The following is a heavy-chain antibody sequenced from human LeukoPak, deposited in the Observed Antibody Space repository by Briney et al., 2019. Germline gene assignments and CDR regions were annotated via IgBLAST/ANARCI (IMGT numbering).Heavy chain of an antibody. CDR1: GFTFSSYA. V-gene: IGHV3-15*01. Sequence: GGSLRLSCAASGFTFSSYAMSWVRQAPGKGLEWVGRIKSKTDGGTTDYAAPVKGRFTISRDDSKNTLYLQMNSLKTEDTAVYYCTTNLGYCSSTSCYGVYWGQGTLVTVSS. CDR3: TTNLGYCSSTSCYGVY. D-gene: IGHD2-2*01. CDR2: IKSKTDGGTT. J-gene: IGHJ4*02.